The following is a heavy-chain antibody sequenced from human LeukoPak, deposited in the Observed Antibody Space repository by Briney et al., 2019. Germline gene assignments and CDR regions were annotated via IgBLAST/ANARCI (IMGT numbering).Heavy chain of an antibody. D-gene: IGHD4/OR15-4a*01. CDR3: ARQPPFFGDYGGY. Sequence: TSETLSLTCSVSGGPISGRNYYWGWIRQSPGKGLEWIGSIFYSGSTYYKSSLKGRVTISADTSKNQFSLRLTSVTATDTAIYYCARQPPFFGDYGGYWGPGTLVTVSS. CDR1: GGPISGRNYY. CDR2: IFYSGST. J-gene: IGHJ4*02. V-gene: IGHV4-39*01.